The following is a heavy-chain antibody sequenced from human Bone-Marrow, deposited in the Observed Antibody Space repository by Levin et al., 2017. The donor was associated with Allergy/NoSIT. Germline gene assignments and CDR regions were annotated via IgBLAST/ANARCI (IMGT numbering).Heavy chain of an antibody. CDR3: AVYMDSADFNGVLGTY. Sequence: GGSLRLSCAASGFTFSSYNMNWVRQAPGKGLEWVSYIRSSGSTMYYADSVKGRFTVSRDNAKNSLYLQMNSLRAEDTAVYCCAVYMDSADFNGVLGTYWGQGTLVTVSS. V-gene: IGHV3-48*01. CDR1: GFTFSSYN. J-gene: IGHJ4*02. CDR2: IRSSGSTM. D-gene: IGHD5-18*01.